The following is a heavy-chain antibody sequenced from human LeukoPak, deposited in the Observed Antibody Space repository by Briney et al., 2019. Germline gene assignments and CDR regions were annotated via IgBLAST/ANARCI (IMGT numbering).Heavy chain of an antibody. CDR2: ITSSSSYI. Sequence: PGGSLRLSCAASGFTFSSYGMHWVRQAPGKGLEWVSSITSSSSYIYYADSVKGRFTISRDNAKNSLYLQMNSLRAEDTAVYYCARDYLGADTVQYWGQGTLVTVSS. CDR3: ARDYLGADTVQY. J-gene: IGHJ4*02. CDR1: GFTFSSYG. D-gene: IGHD5-18*01. V-gene: IGHV3-21*01.